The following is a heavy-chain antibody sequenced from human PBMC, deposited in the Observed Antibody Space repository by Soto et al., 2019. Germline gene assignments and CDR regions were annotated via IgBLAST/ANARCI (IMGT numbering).Heavy chain of an antibody. CDR2: IYYSGST. D-gene: IGHD2-2*01. V-gene: IGHV4-39*01. CDR1: GGSISSSSYY. Sequence: PSETLSLTCTVSGGSISSSSYYWGWIRQPPGKGLEWIGSIYYSGSTYYNPSLKSRVTISVDTSKNQFSLKLSSVTAADTAVYYCARQDQLLHKFDYWGQGTLVTVSS. CDR3: ARQDQLLHKFDY. J-gene: IGHJ4*02.